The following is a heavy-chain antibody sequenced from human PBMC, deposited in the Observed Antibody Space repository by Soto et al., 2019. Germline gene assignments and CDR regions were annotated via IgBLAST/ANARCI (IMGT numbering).Heavy chain of an antibody. Sequence: EVQLLESGGGLVQPGGSLRLSCAASGFTFSSYAMSWVRQAPGKGLEWVSAISGSGGSTYYADSVKGRFTISRDNSKNTLYLQMNSLRAEDTAVYYCAKTPNLTGTTFMRWFDPWGQGTLVTVSS. CDR2: ISGSGGST. D-gene: IGHD1-7*01. CDR3: AKTPNLTGTTFMRWFDP. V-gene: IGHV3-23*01. CDR1: GFTFSSYA. J-gene: IGHJ5*02.